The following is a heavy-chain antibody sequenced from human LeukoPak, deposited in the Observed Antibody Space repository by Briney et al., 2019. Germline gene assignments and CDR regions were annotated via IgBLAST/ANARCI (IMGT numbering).Heavy chain of an antibody. J-gene: IGHJ5*02. CDR3: ARSPNLLWNWLDP. Sequence: SETLSLTCGVSGYSISSGYFWGWMRQPPGKGLEWIGSIYHSGSAYYNPSLKSRVTISVDTSRNQFSLNLSSVTAADTAVYYCARSPNLLWNWLDPWGQGTLVTVSS. CDR1: GYSISSGYF. V-gene: IGHV4-38-2*01. D-gene: IGHD3-10*01. CDR2: IYHSGSA.